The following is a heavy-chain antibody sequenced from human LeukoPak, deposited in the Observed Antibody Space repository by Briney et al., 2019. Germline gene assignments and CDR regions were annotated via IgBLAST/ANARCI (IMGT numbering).Heavy chain of an antibody. CDR3: LGAFDF. Sequence: PSETLSLTCAVYGGSFSGYYWSWIRQPPGKGLEWVSSISSSSTYIHYADSVKGRFTISRDNAQNSLYLQMNSLRVEDTAVYYCLGAFDFWGQGTMVTVSS. J-gene: IGHJ3*01. CDR2: ISSSSTYI. CDR1: GGSFSGYY. V-gene: IGHV3-21*04.